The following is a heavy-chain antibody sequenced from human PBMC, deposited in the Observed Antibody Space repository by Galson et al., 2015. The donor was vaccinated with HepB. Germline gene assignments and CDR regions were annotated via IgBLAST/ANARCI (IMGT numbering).Heavy chain of an antibody. Sequence: TLSLTCTVSGGSISSGGYYWSWIRQHPGKGLEWIGYIYYSGSTYYNPSLKSRVTISVDTSKNQFSLKLSSVTAADTAVYYCAREVGCSGGSCYSVSHYFDYWGQGTLVTVSS. V-gene: IGHV4-31*03. CDR3: AREVGCSGGSCYSVSHYFDY. J-gene: IGHJ4*02. CDR1: GGSISSGGYY. D-gene: IGHD2-15*01. CDR2: IYYSGST.